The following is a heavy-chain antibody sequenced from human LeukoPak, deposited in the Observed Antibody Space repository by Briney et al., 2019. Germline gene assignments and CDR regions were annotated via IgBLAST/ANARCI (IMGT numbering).Heavy chain of an antibody. CDR1: GFTFSGYW. CDR2: INTDGSAT. Sequence: GGSLGLSCAASGFTFSGYWMHWVRQAPGKGLVWVSRINTDGSATTYADSVKGRFTISRDNAKNTLYLQMNSLRAEDTAVYYCARGRGGPWHFDLWGRGTLVTVSS. D-gene: IGHD2-15*01. J-gene: IGHJ2*01. V-gene: IGHV3-74*01. CDR3: ARGRGGPWHFDL.